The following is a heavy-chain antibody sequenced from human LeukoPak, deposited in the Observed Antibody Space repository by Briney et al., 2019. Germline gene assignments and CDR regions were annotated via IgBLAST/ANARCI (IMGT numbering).Heavy chain of an antibody. D-gene: IGHD5-12*01. V-gene: IGHV3-30*02. CDR3: AKSVASDAY. Sequence: PGGSLRPSCAASGFTFSSYGMHGVREAPGKGLEWVAVIWYDGSNKYYADSVKARFTISRDNSKNTLSLQMNGLIPEDTAVYYCAKSVASDAYWGQGTLVTVSS. J-gene: IGHJ4*02. CDR1: GFTFSSYG. CDR2: IWYDGSNK.